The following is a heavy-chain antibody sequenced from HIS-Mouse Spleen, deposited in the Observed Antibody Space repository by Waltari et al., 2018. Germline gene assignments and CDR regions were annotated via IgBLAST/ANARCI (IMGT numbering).Heavy chain of an antibody. CDR2: IYYSGST. J-gene: IGHJ2*01. D-gene: IGHD6-13*01. CDR3: AREIPYSSSWYDWYFDL. V-gene: IGHV4-39*07. CDR1: GGSISSSSYY. Sequence: QLQLQESGPGLVKPSETLSLTCTVSGGSISSSSYYWGWIRQPPGKGLEWIGSIYYSGSTYYNPSIKSRVTISADTSKNQFSLKLSSVTAADTAVYYCAREIPYSSSWYDWYFDLWGRGTLVTVSS.